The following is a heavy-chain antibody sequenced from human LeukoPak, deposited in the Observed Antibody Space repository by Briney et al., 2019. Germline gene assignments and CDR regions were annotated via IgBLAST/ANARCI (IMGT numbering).Heavy chain of an antibody. CDR1: GFTFSSYA. J-gene: IGHJ4*02. CDR2: ISGSGGST. V-gene: IGHV3-23*01. D-gene: IGHD3-3*01. Sequence: GGSLRLSCAASGFTFSSYAMSWVRQAPGKGLEWVSAISGSGGSTYYADSVKGRFIISRDNSKNTLYLQMNSLRAEDTAVYYCAKWGPHYDFWSGYFDYWGQGTLVTVSS. CDR3: AKWGPHYDFWSGYFDY.